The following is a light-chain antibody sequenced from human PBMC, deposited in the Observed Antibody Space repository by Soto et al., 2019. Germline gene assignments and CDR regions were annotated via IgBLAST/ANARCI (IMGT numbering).Light chain of an antibody. Sequence: QTVVTQSSSASASLGSSVKLTCTLSSGHSTYIIAWHQQRPGKAPRYLMKLEGSGSYNKGSGIPDRFSGSSSGADRYLTISNLQFEDEADYYCETWDTNVVVFGGGTKLTVL. CDR3: ETWDTNVVV. J-gene: IGLJ2*01. CDR1: SGHSTYI. CDR2: LEGSGSY. V-gene: IGLV4-60*02.